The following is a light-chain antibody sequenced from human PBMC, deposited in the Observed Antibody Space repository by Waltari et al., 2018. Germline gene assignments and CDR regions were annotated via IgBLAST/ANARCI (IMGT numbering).Light chain of an antibody. CDR3: QQRSNWPLT. J-gene: IGKJ4*01. CDR1: HSIANY. Sequence: EIVLTQSPATLSLSPGERVTLSCRASHSIANYLAWYQQRPGQAPRLLIYDTSNRATGIPARFSGSGYETDFTPTISSLEPEDFGVYYCQQRSNWPLTFGGGTKVEIK. V-gene: IGKV3-11*01. CDR2: DTS.